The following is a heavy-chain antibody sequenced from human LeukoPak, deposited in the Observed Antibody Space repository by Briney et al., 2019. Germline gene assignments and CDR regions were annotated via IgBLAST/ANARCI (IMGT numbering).Heavy chain of an antibody. Sequence: SETLSLTCTVSGGSISSYYWSWIRQPPGKGLEWIGYIYYSVSTNYNPSLKSRVTISVDTSKNQFSLKLDSVTAADTAVYYCARETRSNSANYFDYWGQGIVVIVSS. CDR3: ARETRSNSANYFDY. D-gene: IGHD4-23*01. CDR2: IYYSVST. V-gene: IGHV4-59*12. J-gene: IGHJ4*02. CDR1: GGSISSYY.